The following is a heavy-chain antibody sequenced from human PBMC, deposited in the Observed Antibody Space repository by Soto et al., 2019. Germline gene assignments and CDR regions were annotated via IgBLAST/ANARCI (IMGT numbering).Heavy chain of an antibody. V-gene: IGHV4-30-2*01. CDR3: ARGGGGSYYPSPFDY. CDR2: IYHSGST. Sequence: QLQLQESGSGLVKPSQTLSLTCAVSGGSISSGGYSWSWIRQPPGKGLEWIGYIYHSGSTYYNPSLKSRVPIAVDRSQNQFPLKLSAVTAAGTAVYYCARGGGGSYYPSPFDYWGQGTLVTVSS. D-gene: IGHD1-26*01. CDR1: GGSISSGGYS. J-gene: IGHJ4*02.